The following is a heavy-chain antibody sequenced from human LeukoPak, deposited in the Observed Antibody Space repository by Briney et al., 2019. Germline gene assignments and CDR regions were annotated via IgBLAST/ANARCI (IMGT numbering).Heavy chain of an antibody. CDR1: GFTFSNYM. Sequence: GGSPRLSCAASGFTFSNYMMHWVRQAPGKGLVWVSRIKSDGITITYADSVKGRFTISRDNAKNTLYLQMNSLRAEDTAVYYCARDAPPIVTWGQGTLVTVSS. V-gene: IGHV3-74*01. D-gene: IGHD2/OR15-2a*01. J-gene: IGHJ4*02. CDR2: IKSDGITI. CDR3: ARDAPPIVT.